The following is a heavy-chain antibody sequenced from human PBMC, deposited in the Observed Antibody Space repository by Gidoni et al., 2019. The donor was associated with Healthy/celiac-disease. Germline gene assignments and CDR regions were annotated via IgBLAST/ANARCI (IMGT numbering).Heavy chain of an antibody. CDR1: GYTFTSYG. CDR3: ARDATPSLRYFDWPRFDP. CDR2: ISAYNGNT. J-gene: IGHJ5*02. V-gene: IGHV1-18*01. Sequence: QVQLVQSGAEVKKPGASVKVSCKASGYTFTSYGISWVRQAPGQGLEWMGWISAYNGNTNYAQKLQGRVTMTTDTSTSTAYMELRSLRSDDTAVYYCARDATPSLRYFDWPRFDPWGQGTLVTVSS. D-gene: IGHD3-9*01.